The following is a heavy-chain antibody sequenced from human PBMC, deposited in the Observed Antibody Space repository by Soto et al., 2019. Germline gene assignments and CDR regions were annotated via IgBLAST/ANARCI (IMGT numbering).Heavy chain of an antibody. Sequence: QVQLVQSGAEVKKPGSSVKVSCKASGGTFGSYVFNWVRQAPGQGLEWMGGIIPLFGRPNYAQKFQGRVTITADESTSTAYMELSSLRSDDTAVFYCARDPGSGYDPGDYWGQGTLVTVSS. CDR3: ARDPGSGYDPGDY. CDR1: GGTFGSYV. J-gene: IGHJ4*02. CDR2: IIPLFGRP. D-gene: IGHD5-12*01. V-gene: IGHV1-69*12.